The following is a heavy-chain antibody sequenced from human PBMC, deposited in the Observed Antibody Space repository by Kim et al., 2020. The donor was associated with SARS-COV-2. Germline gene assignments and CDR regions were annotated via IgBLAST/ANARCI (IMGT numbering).Heavy chain of an antibody. Sequence: GESLKISCKGSGYSFTSYWIGWVRQMPGKGLEWMGIIYPGDSDTRYSPSFQGQVTISADKSISTAYLQWSSLKASDTAMYYCARATQDDCSSTSCYANWFDPWGQGTLVTVSS. CDR1: GYSFTSYW. D-gene: IGHD2-2*01. V-gene: IGHV5-51*01. J-gene: IGHJ5*02. CDR2: IYPGDSDT. CDR3: ARATQDDCSSTSCYANWFDP.